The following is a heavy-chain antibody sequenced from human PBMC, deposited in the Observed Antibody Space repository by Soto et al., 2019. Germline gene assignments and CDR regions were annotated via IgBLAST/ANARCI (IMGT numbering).Heavy chain of an antibody. Sequence: LRFSCAASGLTFTDYYMSLIRQTPGKGLEWVSYISSSGSHTNYADSVKGRFTISRDNAKNSVYLQMNSLRAEDSAVYYCARLAGPPYSAAGRDLGVDSWGQGALVTVSS. CDR2: ISSSGSHT. V-gene: IGHV3-11*06. CDR1: GLTFTDYY. D-gene: IGHD5-12*01. CDR3: ARLAGPPYSAAGRDLGVDS. J-gene: IGHJ5*01.